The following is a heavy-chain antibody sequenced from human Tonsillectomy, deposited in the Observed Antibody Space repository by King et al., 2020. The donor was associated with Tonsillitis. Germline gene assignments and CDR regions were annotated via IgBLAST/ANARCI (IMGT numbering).Heavy chain of an antibody. CDR2: SSWYSGSV. D-gene: IGHD6-13*01. CDR1: GFTFDDYA. CDR3: AKDRGIAAAGGFDY. Sequence: QLVQSGGGLVQPGRSLRLSCAASGFTFDDYAMHWVRQAPGKGLEWVSGSSWYSGSVGYADSVKGRVTISRDNAKNSLYLQMNSLRAEDTALYYCAKDRGIAAAGGFDYWGQGTLVTVSS. V-gene: IGHV3-9*01. J-gene: IGHJ4*02.